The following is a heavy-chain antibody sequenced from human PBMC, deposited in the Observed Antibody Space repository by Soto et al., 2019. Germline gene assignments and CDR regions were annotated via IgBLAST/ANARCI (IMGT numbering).Heavy chain of an antibody. Sequence: QVQLVQSGAEVKKPGASVKVSCKVSGYTLTELSMHWVRQAPGKGLEWMGGFDPEDGETIYAKKFQGRVTMTEDTSTDTAYMELSSLRSEDTAVYYCATLAVIAARLHLGRGGNWFDPWGQGTLVTVSS. CDR2: FDPEDGET. V-gene: IGHV1-24*01. J-gene: IGHJ5*02. CDR1: GYTLTELS. CDR3: ATLAVIAARLHLGRGGNWFDP. D-gene: IGHD6-6*01.